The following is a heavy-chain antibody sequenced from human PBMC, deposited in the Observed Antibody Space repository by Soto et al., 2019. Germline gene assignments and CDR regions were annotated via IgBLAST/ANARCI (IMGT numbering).Heavy chain of an antibody. CDR3: GRVMRSLLSITALDT. Sequence: ASVKVSCKASGYTFTRDQIHWVRQAPGQGLEWMGMIDPSGGKANYAQKFQGRVTMTRDTSTSTVYMALSSLRSEDTAIYFCGRVMRSLLSITALDTWGQGTLVTVSS. CDR1: GYTFTRDQ. V-gene: IGHV1-46*01. D-gene: IGHD3-10*01. J-gene: IGHJ5*02. CDR2: IDPSGGKA.